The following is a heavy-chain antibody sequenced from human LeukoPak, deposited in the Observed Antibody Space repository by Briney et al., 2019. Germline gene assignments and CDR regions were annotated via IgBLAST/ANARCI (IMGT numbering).Heavy chain of an antibody. CDR2: IKSKTDGGTT. CDR1: GFTFSNAW. J-gene: IGHJ6*03. Sequence: GGSLRLSCAASGFTFSNAWMSWVRQAPGKGLEWVGRIKSKTDGGTTDYAAPVKGRFTISRDDSKNTLYLQMNSLKTEDTAVYYCTTDRKDIVVVPAAISGPDYYYYYYYMDVWGKGATVTVSS. D-gene: IGHD2-2*02. CDR3: TTDRKDIVVVPAAISGPDYYYYYYYMDV. V-gene: IGHV3-15*01.